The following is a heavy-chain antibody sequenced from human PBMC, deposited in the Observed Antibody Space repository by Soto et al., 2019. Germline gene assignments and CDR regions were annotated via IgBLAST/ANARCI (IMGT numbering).Heavy chain of an antibody. CDR3: ARDQFPMGYCSSTSCLDAFDI. Sequence: PGGFLRLSCAASGFTFSSYSMNWVRQAPGKGLEWVSYISSSSSTIYYADSVKGRFTISRDNAKNSLYLQMNSLRAEDTAVYYCARDQFPMGYCSSTSCLDAFDIWGQGTMVT. CDR1: GFTFSSYS. D-gene: IGHD2-2*01. V-gene: IGHV3-48*01. J-gene: IGHJ3*02. CDR2: ISSSSSTI.